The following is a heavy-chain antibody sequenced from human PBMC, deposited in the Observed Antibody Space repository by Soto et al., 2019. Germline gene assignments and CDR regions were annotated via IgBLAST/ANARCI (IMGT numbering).Heavy chain of an antibody. D-gene: IGHD2-21*01. V-gene: IGHV3-23*01. CDR3: AQDRGWGVVSPSHDY. J-gene: IGHJ4*02. CDR2: IRGTGGET. CDR1: GFTFRNFV. Sequence: EVQLLESGGGIVQPGGSLRVSCVASGFTFRNFVMSWVRQAPGKGLEWVSAIRGTGGETFYADSVKGRFTISRDNSKNTLYMQMNSLRDEDTALYFCAQDRGWGVVSPSHDYLGQGTLVIVSS.